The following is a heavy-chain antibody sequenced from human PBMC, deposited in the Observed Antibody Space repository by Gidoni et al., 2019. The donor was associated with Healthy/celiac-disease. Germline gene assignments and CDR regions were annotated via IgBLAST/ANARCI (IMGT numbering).Heavy chain of an antibody. D-gene: IGHD6-19*01. Sequence: QVQLQESGPGLVKPSETLSLTCTVSGGSISSYYWSWIRQPPGKGLEWIGYIYYSGSTNYNPSLKSRVTISVDTSKNQFSLKLSSVTAADTAVYYCAREMLESSESGWFDPWGQGTLVTVSS. CDR1: GGSISSYY. V-gene: IGHV4-59*01. CDR3: AREMLESSESGWFDP. CDR2: IYYSGST. J-gene: IGHJ5*02.